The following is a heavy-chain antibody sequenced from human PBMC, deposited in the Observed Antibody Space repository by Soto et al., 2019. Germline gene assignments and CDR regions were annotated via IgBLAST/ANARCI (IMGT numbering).Heavy chain of an antibody. CDR2: ISAYNGNT. CDR1: GYPFTSYG. D-gene: IGHD3-3*01. J-gene: IGHJ6*02. V-gene: IGHV1-18*04. CDR3: ASWVGDDGMDV. Sequence: GSVKVSCKASGYPFTSYGISLVRQAPGQGLEWMGWISAYNGNTNYAQKLQGRVTMTTDTSTSTAYMELRSLRSDDTAVYYCASWVGDDGMDVWGQGTTVTVSS.